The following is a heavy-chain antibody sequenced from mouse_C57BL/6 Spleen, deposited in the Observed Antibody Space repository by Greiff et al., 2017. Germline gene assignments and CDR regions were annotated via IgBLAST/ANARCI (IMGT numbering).Heavy chain of an antibody. D-gene: IGHD4-1*01. CDR1: GYTFTSYG. V-gene: IGHV1-81*01. J-gene: IGHJ1*03. Sequence: QVQLQQSGAELARPGASVKLSCKASGYTFTSYGISWVKQRTGQGLEWIGEIYPRSGNTYYNEKFKGKATLTADKSSSTAYMELRSLTSEDSAVYFCARGELGRRYFDVWGTGTTVTVSS. CDR2: IYPRSGNT. CDR3: ARGELGRRYFDV.